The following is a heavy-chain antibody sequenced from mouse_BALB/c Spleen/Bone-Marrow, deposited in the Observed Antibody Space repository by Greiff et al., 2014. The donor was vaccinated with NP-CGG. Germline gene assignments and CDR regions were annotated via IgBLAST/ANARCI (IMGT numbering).Heavy chain of an antibody. Sequence: EVQGVESGGDLVKPGGSLKLSCAASGFTFSNYGMSWVRQTPDKRLEWVATISSGGSYTYFPDSVKGRFTISRDNAKNTLYLQMNSLKSEDAATYYCARLTPDYAMDYWGQGTSVTVSS. CDR2: ISSGGSYT. J-gene: IGHJ4*01. CDR1: GFTFSNYG. D-gene: IGHD1-3*01. V-gene: IGHV5-6*01. CDR3: ARLTPDYAMDY.